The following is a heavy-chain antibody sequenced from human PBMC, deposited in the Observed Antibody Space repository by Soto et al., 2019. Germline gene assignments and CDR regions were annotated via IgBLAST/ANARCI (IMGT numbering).Heavy chain of an antibody. CDR1: GFSFHGYW. D-gene: IGHD3-16*01. CDR3: ARIRGPFGM. V-gene: IGHV3-7*03. J-gene: IGHJ3*02. Sequence: EVQLVESGGGLVQPEGSLRLSCTASGFSFHGYWMSWIRQAPGKGLQWVANINHDGTEKYYVDSVKGRFTISRDNARNSVFLQMNSLRAEDTAVYYCARIRGPFGMWGQGTMVAVSS. CDR2: INHDGTEK.